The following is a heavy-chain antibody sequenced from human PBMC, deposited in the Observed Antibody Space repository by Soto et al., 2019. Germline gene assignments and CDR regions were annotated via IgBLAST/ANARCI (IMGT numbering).Heavy chain of an antibody. V-gene: IGHV2-5*02. CDR3: ARESQIGNYFDH. J-gene: IGHJ4*02. CDR2: LYWDGDK. D-gene: IGHD2-15*01. Sequence: QITLKESGPTLVKPTQTLTLTCTFSGFALNTTGVGVGWIRQPPGKALEWLALLYWDGDKRYSPSLRDRLTVTTDTSENQVVLTLTNMDPVDTATYYCARESQIGNYFDHWGQGALVTVSS. CDR1: GFALNTTGVG.